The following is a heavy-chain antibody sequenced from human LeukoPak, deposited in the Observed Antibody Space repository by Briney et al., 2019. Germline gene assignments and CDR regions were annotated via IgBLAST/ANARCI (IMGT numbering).Heavy chain of an antibody. CDR3: ARGEYGDYFDY. J-gene: IGHJ4*02. V-gene: IGHV5-51*01. CDR2: IYPGDSDT. D-gene: IGHD4-17*01. CDR1: GYSFIKYW. Sequence: GESLQISCKGSGYSFIKYWIAWVRHMPGKGLEWMGIIYPGDSDTRYSPSFQGQVTISADKSINTAYLQWSSLKASDTAMYYCARGEYGDYFDYWGQGTLVTVSS.